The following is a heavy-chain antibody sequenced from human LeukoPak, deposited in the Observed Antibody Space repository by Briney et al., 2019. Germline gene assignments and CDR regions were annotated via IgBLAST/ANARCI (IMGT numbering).Heavy chain of an antibody. CDR1: GFTFSSYA. D-gene: IGHD1-26*01. J-gene: IGHJ4*02. CDR3: AKDHVGGATTPFDY. Sequence: GGSLRLSCAASGFTFSSYAMSWVRHAPGKGLEWVSAISGSGGRTYYADSVKGRFTISRDNSKNTLYRQMNSLRAEDTAVYYCAKDHVGGATTPFDYWGQGTLVTVSS. V-gene: IGHV3-23*01. CDR2: ISGSGGRT.